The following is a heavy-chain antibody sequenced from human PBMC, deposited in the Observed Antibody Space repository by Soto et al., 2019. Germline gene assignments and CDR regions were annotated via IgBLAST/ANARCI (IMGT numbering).Heavy chain of an antibody. V-gene: IGHV3-23*01. CDR3: AKGLAVAGLRVDY. Sequence: EVQLLESGGGLVQSGGSLRLSCAASGFTFSSYAMSWVRQAPGKGLEWVSAVSGSGGSTYYADSVKGRFTISRDNAKNTRYPHMNTLSAENRAVYYCAKGLAVAGLRVDYWGQGTLVTVSS. CDR1: GFTFSSYA. J-gene: IGHJ4*02. CDR2: VSGSGGST. D-gene: IGHD6-19*01.